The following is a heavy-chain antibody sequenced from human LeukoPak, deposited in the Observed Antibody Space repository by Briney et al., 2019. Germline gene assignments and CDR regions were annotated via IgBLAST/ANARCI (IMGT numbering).Heavy chain of an antibody. Sequence: ASVKVSCKASGYTFTNYDINWVRQATGQGLEWMGWMNPNSGNTGYAQKFQGRVTMTRNTSISTAYMELSSLRSEDTAVYYCAREAKGLRYFDWLSIYYYYYYMDVWGKGTTVTSSS. D-gene: IGHD3-9*01. CDR2: MNPNSGNT. CDR1: GYTFTNYD. V-gene: IGHV1-8*01. CDR3: AREAKGLRYFDWLSIYYYYYYMDV. J-gene: IGHJ6*03.